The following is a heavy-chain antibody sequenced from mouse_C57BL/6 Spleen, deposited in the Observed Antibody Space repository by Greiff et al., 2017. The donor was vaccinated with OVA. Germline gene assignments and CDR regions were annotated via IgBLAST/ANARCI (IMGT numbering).Heavy chain of an antibody. J-gene: IGHJ2*01. CDR2: INPSNGGT. CDR1: GYTFTSYW. Sequence: QVQLQQPGTELVKPGASVKLSCKASGYTFTSYWMHWVKQRPGQGLEWIGNINPSNGGTNYNEKFKSKATLTVDKSSSTAYMQLSSLTSEDSAVYYCARYSTTVVATDYFDYWGQGTTLTVSS. V-gene: IGHV1-53*01. CDR3: ARYSTTVVATDYFDY. D-gene: IGHD1-1*01.